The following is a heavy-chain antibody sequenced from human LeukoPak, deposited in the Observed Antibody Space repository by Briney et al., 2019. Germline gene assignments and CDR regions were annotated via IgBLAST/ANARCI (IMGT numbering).Heavy chain of an antibody. CDR2: INPSSGST. CDR1: GYTFTSYH. J-gene: IGHJ6*02. V-gene: IGHV1-46*01. Sequence: ASVKVSCKASGYTFTSYHMHWVRLAPGQGLEWMGIINPSSGSTTYAQKFQDRVTMTRDTSTSTVYMDLSSLRSEDTAVYYCARRGVTTRDSYYYAMHVWGQGTTVTVSS. D-gene: IGHD2-21*02. CDR3: ARRGVTTRDSYYYAMHV.